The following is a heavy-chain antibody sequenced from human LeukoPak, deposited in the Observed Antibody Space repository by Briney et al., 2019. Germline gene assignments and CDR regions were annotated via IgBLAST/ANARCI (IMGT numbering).Heavy chain of an antibody. D-gene: IGHD3-22*01. J-gene: IGHJ5*02. CDR2: IYYSGST. CDR1: GGSISRSSYY. Sequence: SETLSLTCTVSGGSISRSSYYWGWIRQPPGKGLEWIGSIYYSGSTYYNPSLKSRVTISVDTSKNQFSLKLSSVTAADTAVYYCARGASSGYYYGRSNWFDPWGQGTLVTVSS. V-gene: IGHV4-39*07. CDR3: ARGASSGYYYGRSNWFDP.